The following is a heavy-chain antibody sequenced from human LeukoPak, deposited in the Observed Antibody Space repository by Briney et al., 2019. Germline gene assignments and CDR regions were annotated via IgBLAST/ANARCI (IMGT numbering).Heavy chain of an antibody. J-gene: IGHJ4*02. D-gene: IGHD5-24*01. CDR3: ARGEMATIYYFDY. CDR1: GCTFTSYY. CDR2: INPSGGST. Sequence: SVKVSCKASGCTFTSYYMNWVRQAPGQGLEWIGIINPSGGSTSYAQKFQGRVTMTRDTSTSTVYMELSSLRSEDTAVYYCARGEMATIYYFDYWGQGTLVTVSS. V-gene: IGHV1-46*01.